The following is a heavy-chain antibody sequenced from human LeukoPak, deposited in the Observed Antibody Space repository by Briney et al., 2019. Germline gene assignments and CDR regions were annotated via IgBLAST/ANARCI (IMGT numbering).Heavy chain of an antibody. CDR2: IYYSGST. D-gene: IGHD3-16*02. CDR1: GGSIRSYY. CDR3: ARYVWGSYPTFEDY. V-gene: IGHV4-59*01. J-gene: IGHJ4*02. Sequence: SETLSLTCTVSGGSIRSYYWSWIRQPPGKGLEWIGYIYYSGSTNYNPSLKSRVTISVDTSKNQFSLKLSSVTAADTAVYYCARYVWGSYPTFEDYWGQGTLVTLSS.